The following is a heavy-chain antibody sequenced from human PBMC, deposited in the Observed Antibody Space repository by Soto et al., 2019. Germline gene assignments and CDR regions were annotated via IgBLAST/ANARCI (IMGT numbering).Heavy chain of an antibody. D-gene: IGHD3-10*01. V-gene: IGHV4-34*01. CDR1: GGSFSGYY. Sequence: SETLSLTCAVYGGSFSGYYWSSICQPPGKGLEWIGYINHSGSTSYNPSLNSRVTMSVDTSKNQFSLKVNSVTAADTALYYCARQGFGQLHGLVDVWGPGTTVPVSS. CDR3: ARQGFGQLHGLVDV. J-gene: IGHJ6*02. CDR2: INHSGST.